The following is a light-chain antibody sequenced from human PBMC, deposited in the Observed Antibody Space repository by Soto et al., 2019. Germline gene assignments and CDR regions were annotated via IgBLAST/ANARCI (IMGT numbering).Light chain of an antibody. CDR1: SSNIGTNT. V-gene: IGLV1-44*01. J-gene: IGLJ3*02. CDR3: AVWDDSLNGRWV. CDR2: SND. Sequence: QSVLTQPPSASGTPGQRVTISFSGSSSNIGTNTVNWYQQLPGSAPKLLIYSNDQRPSGVPDRFSGSKSDTSASLAISGLQSEDEADYYCAVWDDSLNGRWVFGGGTKLTVL.